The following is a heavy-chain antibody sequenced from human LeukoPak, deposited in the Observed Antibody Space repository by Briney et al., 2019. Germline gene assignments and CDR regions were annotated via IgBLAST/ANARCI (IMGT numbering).Heavy chain of an antibody. J-gene: IGHJ6*03. CDR3: ARGRAVNLLFNYYYMDV. CDR1: GYTFTCYY. D-gene: IGHD2/OR15-2a*01. V-gene: IGHV1-2*02. Sequence: KVSCKASGYTFTCYYMHWVRQAPGQGLEWMGWINPNSGGTNYAQKFQGRVTMTRDTSISTAYMELSRLRSDDTAVYYCARGRAVNLLFNYYYMDVWGKGTTVTISS. CDR2: INPNSGGT.